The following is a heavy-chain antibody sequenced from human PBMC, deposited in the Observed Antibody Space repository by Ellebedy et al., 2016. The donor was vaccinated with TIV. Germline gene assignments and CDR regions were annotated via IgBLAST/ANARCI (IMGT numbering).Heavy chain of an antibody. D-gene: IGHD2-15*01. Sequence: MPSETLSLTCTVSGGPISSYYWSWIRQRAGKGLEWIGRIYTSGSTNYNPSLKSRVTMSVDTSKNQFSLKLNSVTAADTAVYYCARTVVAANNWFDPWGQGTLVTVSS. V-gene: IGHV4-4*07. CDR2: IYTSGST. J-gene: IGHJ5*02. CDR3: ARTVVAANNWFDP. CDR1: GGPISSYY.